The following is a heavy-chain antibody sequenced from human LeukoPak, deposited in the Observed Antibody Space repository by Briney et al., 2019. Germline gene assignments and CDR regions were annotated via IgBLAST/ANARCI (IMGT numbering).Heavy chain of an antibody. D-gene: IGHD1-26*01. CDR3: ARVQRNSGRYRFEY. V-gene: IGHV1-18*01. J-gene: IGHJ4*02. CDR2: ITGNNGNT. Sequence: ASVKVSCKTSGYTFSGYGISWVRQAPGEGLEWMGWITGNNGNTNYAPRPHGRITMTTDTSTNTAYMELTSRKSDDTAAYYCARVQRNSGRYRFEYWGQGTLVTVSS. CDR1: GYTFSGYG.